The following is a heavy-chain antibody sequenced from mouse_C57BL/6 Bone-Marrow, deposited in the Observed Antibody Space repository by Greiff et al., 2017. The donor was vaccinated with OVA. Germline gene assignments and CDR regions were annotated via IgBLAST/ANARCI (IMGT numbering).Heavy chain of an antibody. CDR2: INPGSGGT. V-gene: IGHV1-54*01. D-gene: IGHD6-2*01. CDR3: ARSLNPVDY. J-gene: IGHJ4*01. Sequence: QVQLKQSGAELVRPGTSVKVSCKASGYAFTNYLIEWVKQRPGQGLEWIGVINPGSGGTNYNEKFKGKATLTADKSSSTAYMQLSSLTSEDSAVYFCARSLNPVDYWGQGTSVTVSS. CDR1: GYAFTNYL.